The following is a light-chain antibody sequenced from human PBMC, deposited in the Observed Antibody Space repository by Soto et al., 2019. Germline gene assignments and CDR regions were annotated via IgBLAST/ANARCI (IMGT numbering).Light chain of an antibody. J-gene: IGKJ4*01. Sequence: DIQMTQSPSSVSASVGDTVTITCRASQGVGVWLGWYQHKPGKAPHLLIYGASGLQIGVPSRFSGSVSGADLTLTISNLQPEDFATYYCQQAYSHPLTFGGGTKVEIK. CDR1: QGVGVW. V-gene: IGKV1-12*01. CDR3: QQAYSHPLT. CDR2: GAS.